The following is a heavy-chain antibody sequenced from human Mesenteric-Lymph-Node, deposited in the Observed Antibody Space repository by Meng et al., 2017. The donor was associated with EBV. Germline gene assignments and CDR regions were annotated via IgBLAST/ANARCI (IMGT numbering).Heavy chain of an antibody. V-gene: IGHV7-4-1*02. CDR2: INTNTGNP. CDR3: ARFDWLAHF. J-gene: IGHJ4*02. D-gene: IGHD3-9*01. CDR1: GYIFNKYE. Sequence: QVQLVQSGSELRKPGASVKISCKASGYIFNKYEMNWIRQAPGQGLEWMGWINTNTGNPTYAQDFTGRFVFSVDTSVSTAYLQISSLESGDTAVYYCARFDWLAHFWGQGTLVTVSS.